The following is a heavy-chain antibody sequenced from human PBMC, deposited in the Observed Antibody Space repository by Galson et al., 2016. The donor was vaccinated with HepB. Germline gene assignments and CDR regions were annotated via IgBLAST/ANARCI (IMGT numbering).Heavy chain of an antibody. V-gene: IGHV3-7*01. CDR1: GFTFSMYW. J-gene: IGHJ4*02. Sequence: SLRLSCAASGFTFSMYWMTWVRQAPGRGLEWVGKIKEDVREPYYGDSVKGRFTISRDNTKKSVFLQMNSLRVEDTAVYYCVRAGLADGSYFDYWGQGTLVTVSS. D-gene: IGHD5-24*01. CDR2: IKEDVREP. CDR3: VRAGLADGSYFDY.